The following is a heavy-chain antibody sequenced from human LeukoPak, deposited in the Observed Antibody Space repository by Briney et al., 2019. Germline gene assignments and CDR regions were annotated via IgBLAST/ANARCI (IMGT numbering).Heavy chain of an antibody. CDR1: GGTFSSYA. CDR2: IIPIFGTA. V-gene: IGHV1-69*05. CDR3: ARVPTTVTTWFDY. J-gene: IGHJ4*02. D-gene: IGHD4-17*01. Sequence: SVKVSCKASGGTFSSYAISWVRQAPGQGLEWLGGIIPIFGTANYAQKFQGRVTITTDESTSTAYMELSSLRSEDTAVYYCARVPTTVTTWFDYWGQGTLVTVSS.